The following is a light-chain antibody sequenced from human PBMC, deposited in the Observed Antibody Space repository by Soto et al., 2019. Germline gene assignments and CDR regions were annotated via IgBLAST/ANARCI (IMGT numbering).Light chain of an antibody. Sequence: QSALTQPASVSGSPGQSITISCTGTHSDVGRYNLVSWYQQHPGKAPKLIIYEDSKRPSGVSNRFSGSKSGYTASLTISGVEAEDEADYYCCSYAGSFSGIFGGGTQVTVL. CDR1: HSDVGRYNL. CDR2: EDS. V-gene: IGLV2-23*01. J-gene: IGLJ2*01. CDR3: CSYAGSFSGI.